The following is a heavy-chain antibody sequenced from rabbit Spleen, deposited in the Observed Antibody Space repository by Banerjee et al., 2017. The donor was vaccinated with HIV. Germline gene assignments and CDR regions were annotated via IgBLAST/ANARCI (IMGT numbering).Heavy chain of an antibody. CDR2: IDTNDGDT. V-gene: IGHV1S40*01. Sequence: LEESGGDLVKPGASLTLTCTVSGFSFSSNWICWVRQAPGKGLEWIACIDTNDGDTDYANWPKGRFTISKTSSTTVTLQMTSLTAADTATYFCARTGSIGDFDWLDLWGQGTLVTVS. CDR1: GFSFSSNW. CDR3: ARTGSIGDFDWLDL. J-gene: IGHJ5*01. D-gene: IGHD1-1*01.